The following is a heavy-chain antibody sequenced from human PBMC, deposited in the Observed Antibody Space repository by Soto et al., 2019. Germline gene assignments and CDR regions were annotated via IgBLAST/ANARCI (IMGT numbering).Heavy chain of an antibody. J-gene: IGHJ4*02. CDR1: GFTFSNYW. CDR3: TRGGTTTTYWGLFSY. D-gene: IGHD7-27*01. Sequence: EVQLVESGGGLVQPGGSLRLSCAASGFTFSNYWIHWVRQVPGKGLVWVSRVISDGTSTSYADFVKGRFTITRDNAKNTVYLQMDNLGADDTAVYYCTRGGTTTTYWGLFSYWGQGALVAVSS. CDR2: VISDGTST. V-gene: IGHV3-74*03.